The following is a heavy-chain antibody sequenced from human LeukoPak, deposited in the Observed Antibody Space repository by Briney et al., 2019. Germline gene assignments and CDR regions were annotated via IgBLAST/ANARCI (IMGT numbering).Heavy chain of an antibody. D-gene: IGHD6-19*01. V-gene: IGHV3-23*01. Sequence: PGGSLRLSCAGSGFIFSSYVMSWVRQAPGKGLGWVSGISGSGGSTYYADSVKGLFTISRDNSKNTLYLRMNRLRAEDTALYYCARAHGAGGLGYYYMDVWGKGTTVTISS. CDR2: ISGSGGST. CDR1: GFIFSSYV. J-gene: IGHJ6*03. CDR3: ARAHGAGGLGYYYMDV.